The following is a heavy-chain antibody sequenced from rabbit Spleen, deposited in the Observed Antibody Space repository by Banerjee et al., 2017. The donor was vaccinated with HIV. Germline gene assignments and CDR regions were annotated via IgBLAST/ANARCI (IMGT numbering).Heavy chain of an antibody. V-gene: IGHV1S7*01. CDR1: GFTLSRYY. CDR3: ARGGGL. CDR2: IDPVFGVA. J-gene: IGHJ3*01. Sequence: QLEESAGGLVQPGGSLKLSCKASGFTLSRYYMNWVRQAPGKGLEWIGYIDPVFGVAYYANWVNGRFSISRENTQNTVSLQLNSLTAADTATYFCARGGGLWGQGTLVTVS.